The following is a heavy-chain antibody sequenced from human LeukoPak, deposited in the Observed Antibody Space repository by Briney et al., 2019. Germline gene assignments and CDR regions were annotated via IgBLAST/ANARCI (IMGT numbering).Heavy chain of an antibody. CDR3: ARRKPSSYGFDS. CDR1: GFTFSSYS. V-gene: IGHV3-64*01. CDR2: ISGNGGSI. J-gene: IGHJ4*02. D-gene: IGHD3-10*01. Sequence: GSLRLSCAASGFTFSSYSLYWVRPAPGKGLECVSGISGNGGSIYYANSVKGRFTISRDNSNNTLYLQMGSLRPEDMALYYCARRKPSSYGFDSWGQGTLVTVSS.